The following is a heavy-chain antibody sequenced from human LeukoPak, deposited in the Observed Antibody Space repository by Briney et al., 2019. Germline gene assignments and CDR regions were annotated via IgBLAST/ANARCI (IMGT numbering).Heavy chain of an antibody. CDR2: ISYSGST. J-gene: IGHJ4*02. V-gene: IGHV4-59*01. D-gene: IGHD6-19*01. CDR1: GGSISSYY. Sequence: SETLSLTCTVSGGSISSYYWSWIRQPPGKGLEWIGYISYSGSTNYNPPLKSRVTMSVDTSKNQFSLKLNSVTAADTAVYYCARGGSGWYNFDCWGQGTLVTVSS. CDR3: ARGGSGWYNFDC.